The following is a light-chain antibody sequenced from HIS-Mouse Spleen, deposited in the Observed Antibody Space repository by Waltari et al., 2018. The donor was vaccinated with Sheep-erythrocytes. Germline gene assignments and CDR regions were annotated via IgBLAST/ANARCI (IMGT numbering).Light chain of an antibody. CDR3: YSTDSSGDRDV. Sequence: SYELTQPPSVSVSPGQTARITCSGDALPQKYAYWYQQKSGQAPALVIYEDSKRASGIHERFSDPGSGTLATLSIRGAQVEDEADYYCYSTDSSGDRDVVGTGTKVTV. V-gene: IGLV3-10*01. J-gene: IGLJ1*01. CDR2: EDS. CDR1: ALPQKY.